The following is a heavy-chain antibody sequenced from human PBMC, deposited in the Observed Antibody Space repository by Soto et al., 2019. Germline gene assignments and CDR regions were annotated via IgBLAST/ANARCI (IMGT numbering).Heavy chain of an antibody. D-gene: IGHD3-3*01. CDR3: FRDVGD. J-gene: IGHJ4*02. CDR1: GNIFTSQY. V-gene: IGHV1-46*03. Sequence: QVQLVQSGAEVKKPGASVKVSCKVSGNIFTSQYMHWVRQAPGQGFEWMEMNNPSGGRTSYAQMFQGRVTMTRDTSTSTVHMELSSLRSEVTAVYYCFRDVGDWGQGTLVTVSS. CDR2: NNPSGGRT.